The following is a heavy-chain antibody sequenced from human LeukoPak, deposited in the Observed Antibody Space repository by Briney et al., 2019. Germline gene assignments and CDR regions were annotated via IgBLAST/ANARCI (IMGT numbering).Heavy chain of an antibody. V-gene: IGHV3-48*01. D-gene: IGHD2-2*01. Sequence: GGSLRLSCAASGFTFNTYTMNWVRQAPGKGLEWVSYISGSSGIIDYADSVRGRFTISRDNAKNSLYLQMNSLRAEDTAVYYCAKDIVVVPAAQDAFDIWGQGTMVTVSS. CDR2: ISGSSGII. CDR1: GFTFNTYT. J-gene: IGHJ3*02. CDR3: AKDIVVVPAAQDAFDI.